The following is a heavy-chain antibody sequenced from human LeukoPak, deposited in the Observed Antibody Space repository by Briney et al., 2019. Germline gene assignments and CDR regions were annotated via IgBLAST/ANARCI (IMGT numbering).Heavy chain of an antibody. CDR3: TTGSAKMGATSGLEFDY. V-gene: IGHV3-7*01. D-gene: IGHD1-26*01. J-gene: IGHJ4*02. Sequence: GGSLRLSCAASGFTFSTYWMTWVRQAPGKGLEWVANIKQDGSEKYYVDSVKGRFTISRDNAKNSLYLQMNSLRAEDTAVYYCTTGSAKMGATSGLEFDYWGQGTLITVSS. CDR2: IKQDGSEK. CDR1: GFTFSTYW.